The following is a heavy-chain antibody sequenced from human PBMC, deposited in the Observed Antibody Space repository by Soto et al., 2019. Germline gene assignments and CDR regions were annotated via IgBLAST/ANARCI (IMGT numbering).Heavy chain of an antibody. CDR2: IYYSGGT. CDR1: VGSISSRSYF. D-gene: IGHD6-19*01. J-gene: IGHJ5*02. V-gene: IGHV4-39*01. Sequence: SETLSVTCSVSVGSISSRSYFWGWFLQPPGKGLEWIGSIYYSGGTYYNPSLRSRVTISVDTSKNQFSLKLSSVTAADTAVFYCARHYSSGSRNWFDPWGQGTLVTVSS. CDR3: ARHYSSGSRNWFDP.